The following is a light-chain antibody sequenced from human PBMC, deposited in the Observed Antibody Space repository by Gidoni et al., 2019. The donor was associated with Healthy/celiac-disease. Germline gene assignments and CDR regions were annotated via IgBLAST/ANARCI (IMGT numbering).Light chain of an antibody. V-gene: IGKV2-28*01. Sequence: DIVMTQSPLSLPVTPGEPASISCRSSQNLLHSNGYHYLDWYLQKPGQSPQLLIYLGSNRASGVPDRFSGSGSGTDFTLKISRVEAEDVGVYYCMQALQTPRTFGQGTKVEIK. J-gene: IGKJ1*01. CDR1: QNLLHSNGYHY. CDR3: MQALQTPRT. CDR2: LGS.